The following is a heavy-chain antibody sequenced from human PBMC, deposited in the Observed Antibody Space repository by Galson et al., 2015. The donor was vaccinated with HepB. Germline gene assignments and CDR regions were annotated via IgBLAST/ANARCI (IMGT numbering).Heavy chain of an antibody. CDR1: GGTFSSYA. CDR3: ARVPRDIVVVPADYYYYYMDV. D-gene: IGHD2-2*01. CDR2: LIPIFGTA. Sequence: SVKVSCKASGGTFSSYAISWVRQAPGQGLEWMGGLIPIFGTANYAQKFQGRVTITADESTSTAYMELSSLRSEDTAVYYCARVPRDIVVVPADYYYYYMDVWGKGTTVTVSS. V-gene: IGHV1-69*13. J-gene: IGHJ6*03.